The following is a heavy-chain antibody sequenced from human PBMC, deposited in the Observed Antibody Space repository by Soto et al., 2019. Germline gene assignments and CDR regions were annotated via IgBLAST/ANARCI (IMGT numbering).Heavy chain of an antibody. V-gene: IGHV1-18*04. J-gene: IGHJ4*02. CDR3: ARAPPDDSSGYNDY. CDR1: GYTFTSYG. D-gene: IGHD3-22*01. Sequence: QVQLVQSGAEVKKPGASVKVSCKASGYTFTSYGISWVRQAPGQGLEWMGWISAYNGNTNYAQKLQGRVTMTTDTSRSTAYMELRSLRPAVTAVYCCARAPPDDSSGYNDYRGQGTLVPVSS. CDR2: ISAYNGNT.